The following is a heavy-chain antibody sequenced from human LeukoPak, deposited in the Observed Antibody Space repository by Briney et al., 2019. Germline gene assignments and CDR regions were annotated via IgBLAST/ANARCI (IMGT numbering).Heavy chain of an antibody. CDR1: GFTFSSHS. Sequence: GGSLRVSCAASGFTFSSHSMNWVRQAPGKGLEWVSEISSRSGTIYYADSVKGRFTISRDNSKNTLYLQMNSLKTEDTAVYYCARSLAYDYVWGSPLFDPWGQGTLVTVSS. CDR3: ARSLAYDYVWGSPLFDP. J-gene: IGHJ5*02. D-gene: IGHD3-16*01. CDR2: ISSRSGTI. V-gene: IGHV3-48*01.